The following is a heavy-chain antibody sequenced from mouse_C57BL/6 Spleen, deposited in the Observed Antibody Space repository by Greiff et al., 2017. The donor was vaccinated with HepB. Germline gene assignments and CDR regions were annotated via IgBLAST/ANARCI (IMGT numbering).Heavy chain of an antibody. Sequence: VQLKQSGAELVRPGASVKLSCTASGFNIKDYYMHWVKQRPEQGLEWIGRIDPEDGDTEYAPKFQGKATMTADTSSNTAYLQLSSLTSEDTAVYYCTTSTMITPVFAYWGQGTLVTVSA. CDR2: IDPEDGDT. V-gene: IGHV14-1*01. CDR3: TTSTMITPVFAY. D-gene: IGHD2-4*01. J-gene: IGHJ3*01. CDR1: GFNIKDYY.